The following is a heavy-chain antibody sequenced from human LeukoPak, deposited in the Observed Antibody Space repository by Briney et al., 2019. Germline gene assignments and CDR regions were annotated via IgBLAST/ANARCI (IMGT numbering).Heavy chain of an antibody. D-gene: IGHD4-11*01. V-gene: IGHV3-9*01. CDR1: GFTFDDYA. J-gene: IGHJ4*02. Sequence: GRSLRLSCAASGFTFDDYAMHWVRQAPGKGLEGVSGISWNSGSIGYADSVKGRFTISRDNAKNSLYLQMNSLRAEDTALYYCAKDMLSAVTTAIDYWGQGTLVTVSS. CDR3: AKDMLSAVTTAIDY. CDR2: ISWNSGSI.